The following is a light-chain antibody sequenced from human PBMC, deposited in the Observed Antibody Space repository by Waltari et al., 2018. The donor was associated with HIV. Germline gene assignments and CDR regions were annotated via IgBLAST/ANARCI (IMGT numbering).Light chain of an antibody. V-gene: IGKV1D-12*01. CDR2: AAS. J-gene: IGKJ3*01. CDR3: QQTSSFPIT. CDR1: QGISSW. Sequence: DIQMTQSPSSVSASVGDRVTITCRASQGISSWLAWYQQKPGKAPKLLIYAASTLESWVPSRFSGSGSGTDFTLSISSLQPEDFATYFCQQTSSFPITFGPGTKVDIK.